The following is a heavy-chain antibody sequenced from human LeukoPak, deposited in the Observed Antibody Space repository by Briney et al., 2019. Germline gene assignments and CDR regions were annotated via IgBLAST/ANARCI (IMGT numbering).Heavy chain of an antibody. CDR2: ISSNGGST. CDR3: ASGVGATFLSIY. CDR1: GFAFSSYA. D-gene: IGHD1-26*01. V-gene: IGHV3-64*01. J-gene: IGHJ4*02. Sequence: GGSLRLSCAASGFAFSSYAMHWVRQAPGKGGEYVSAISSNGGSTYYANSVKGRFTISRDNSKNTLYLQMGSLRAEDTAVYYCASGVGATFLSIYWGQGTLVTVSS.